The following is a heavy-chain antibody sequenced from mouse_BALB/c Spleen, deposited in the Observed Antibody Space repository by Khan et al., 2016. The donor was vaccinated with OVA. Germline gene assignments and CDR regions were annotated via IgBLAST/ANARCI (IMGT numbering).Heavy chain of an antibody. CDR1: GFSLTNYG. CDR2: IWSDGST. Sequence: QVQLKESGPGLVAPSQSLSITCTISGFSLTNYGVHWLRQPPGRGLEWLVVIWSDGSTTYNSAPKSRLTTSKDNHKSQAFLKMNSLQTYDTAMYYCARHPYYHYNIMDYWGQGTSVTVSS. CDR3: ARHPYYHYNIMDY. V-gene: IGHV2-6-1*01. D-gene: IGHD2-10*01. J-gene: IGHJ4*01.